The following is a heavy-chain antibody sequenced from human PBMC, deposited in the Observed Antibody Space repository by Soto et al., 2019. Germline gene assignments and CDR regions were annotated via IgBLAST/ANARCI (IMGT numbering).Heavy chain of an antibody. J-gene: IGHJ3*02. CDR1: GGSISSGGYY. D-gene: IGHD2-15*01. CDR3: ARGARSGVSPGGAFDI. CDR2: IYYSGST. V-gene: IGHV4-31*03. Sequence: LSLTCTVSGGSISSGGYYWSWIRQHPGKGLEWIGYIYYSGSTYYDPSLKSRVTISVDTSKNQFSLKLSSVTAADTAVYYCARGARSGVSPGGAFDIWGQGTMVTVSS.